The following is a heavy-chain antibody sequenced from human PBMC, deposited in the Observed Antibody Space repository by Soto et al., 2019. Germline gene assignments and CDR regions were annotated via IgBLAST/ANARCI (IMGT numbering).Heavy chain of an antibody. V-gene: IGHV3-72*01. J-gene: IGHJ4*02. CDR2: SRNKANSYTT. Sequence: EVQLVESGGGLVQPGGSLRLSCAASGFTFSDHYMDWVRQAPGKGLEWVGRSRNKANSYTTEYAASVKGRFTISRDDSKNSLYLQMNSLKTEATAVYYCARASWNLGQGTLVTVYS. CDR1: GFTFSDHY. CDR3: ARASWN. D-gene: IGHD1-1*01.